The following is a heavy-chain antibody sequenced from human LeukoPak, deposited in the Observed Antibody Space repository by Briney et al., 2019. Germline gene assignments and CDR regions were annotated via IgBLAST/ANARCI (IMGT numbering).Heavy chain of an antibody. V-gene: IGHV3-21*01. D-gene: IGHD3-22*01. J-gene: IGHJ3*02. CDR1: GFTFSSYN. CDR2: ISSRSNYI. CDR3: ARDRAVYSDSRGYYPDAFDI. Sequence: KPGGSLRLSCAASGFTFSSYNMNWVRQAPGKGLEWVSSISSRSNYIYLADSLKGRFTISRDNAKNSLYLQMNSPRAEDTAMYYCARDRAVYSDSRGYYPDAFDIWGQGTMVTVSS.